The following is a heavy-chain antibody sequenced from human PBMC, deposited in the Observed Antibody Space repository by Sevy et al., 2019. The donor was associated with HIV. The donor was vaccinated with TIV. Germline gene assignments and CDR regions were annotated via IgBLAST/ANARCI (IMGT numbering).Heavy chain of an antibody. D-gene: IGHD7-27*01. CDR2: IYSGGST. CDR1: GFTVRSNY. V-gene: IGHV3-66*01. CDR3: ARTILGITDWYFDL. J-gene: IGHJ2*01. Sequence: GGSLRLSCAASGFTVRSNYMSWVRQAPGKGLEWVSVIYSGGSTYYADSVKGRFTISRDNSKNTLYLQMNSLRAEDTAVYYCARTILGITDWYFDLWGRGTLVTVSS.